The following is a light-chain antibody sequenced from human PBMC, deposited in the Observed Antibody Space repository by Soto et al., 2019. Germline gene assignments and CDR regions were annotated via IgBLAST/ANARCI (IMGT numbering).Light chain of an antibody. CDR2: GST. CDR3: QQYNDWPPYT. V-gene: IGKV3-15*01. CDR1: QSVGSN. J-gene: IGKJ2*01. Sequence: EIVLTQSPATLSLSPGDRATLSCRASQSVGSNLAWYQQKPGQAPRLLFYGSTTRTTDIPARFSGRGSGTEFTLTISSLQSEDFAVYYCQQYNDWPPYTFGQGTKMEIK.